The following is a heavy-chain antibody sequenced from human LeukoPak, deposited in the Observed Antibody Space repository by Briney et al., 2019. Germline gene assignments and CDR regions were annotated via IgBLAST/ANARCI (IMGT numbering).Heavy chain of an antibody. Sequence: GGSLRLSCAASGFTFSGSAMHWVRQASGKGLEWVGRIRSKANSYATAYAASVKGRFTISRDDSKNTAYLQMNSLKTEDTAVYYCTRFMAVSRYFDLWGRGTLVTVSS. CDR1: GFTFSGSA. CDR2: IRSKANSYAT. CDR3: TRFMAVSRYFDL. D-gene: IGHD3-10*01. J-gene: IGHJ2*01. V-gene: IGHV3-73*01.